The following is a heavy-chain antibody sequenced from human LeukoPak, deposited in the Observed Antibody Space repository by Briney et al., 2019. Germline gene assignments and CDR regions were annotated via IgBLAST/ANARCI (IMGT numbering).Heavy chain of an antibody. CDR1: GYSFTSYW. Sequence: GESLKISCKGSGYSFTSYWIGWVRQMPGKGLEWMGIIYPGDSDTRYSPSFQGQVTISADKSISTAYLQWSSLKASDTAMYYCATFKPGGSGSYYNADWFDPWGQGTLVTVSS. CDR3: ATFKPGGSGSYYNADWFDP. J-gene: IGHJ5*02. V-gene: IGHV5-51*01. D-gene: IGHD3-10*01. CDR2: IYPGDSDT.